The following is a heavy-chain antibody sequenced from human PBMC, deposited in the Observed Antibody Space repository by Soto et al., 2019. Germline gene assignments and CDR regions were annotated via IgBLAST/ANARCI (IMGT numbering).Heavy chain of an antibody. CDR1: GYTFTSYG. CDR3: ARTPAPFHYYGSSGYYPVYFQH. Sequence: QVQLVQSGAEVKKPGASVKVSCKASGYTFTSYGISWVRQAPGQGLEWMGWISAYNGNTNYAQKLQGRVTMTTDTSTSTAYMVLSSLSSDDTAVYYCARTPAPFHYYGSSGYYPVYFQHWGQGTLVTVSS. J-gene: IGHJ1*01. V-gene: IGHV1-18*01. CDR2: ISAYNGNT. D-gene: IGHD3-22*01.